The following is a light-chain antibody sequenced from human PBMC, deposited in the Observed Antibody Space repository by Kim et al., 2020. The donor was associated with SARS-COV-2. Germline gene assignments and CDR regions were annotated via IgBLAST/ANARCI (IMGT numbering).Light chain of an antibody. J-gene: IGLJ3*02. V-gene: IGLV3-25*03. CDR3: QSPDSSDTFGV. Sequence: SYELTQPPSVSVSPGQTARITSFGDAWPNQYPYWFHQKPAQAPVVVIFEDTESPSGIPKRSPASTPGTTVTLTISVVQPEDEADYYCQSPDSSDTFGVF. CDR2: EDT. CDR1: AWPNQY.